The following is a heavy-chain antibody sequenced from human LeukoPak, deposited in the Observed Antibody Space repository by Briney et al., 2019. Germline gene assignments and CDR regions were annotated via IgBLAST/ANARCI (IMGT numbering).Heavy chain of an antibody. D-gene: IGHD3-3*01. CDR1: GYTFTSYA. CDR3: ARGQYDFWSGFYYYYMDV. V-gene: IGHV1-69*13. CDR2: IIPIFGTA. J-gene: IGHJ6*03. Sequence: ASVKVSCKASGYTFTSYAISWVRQAPGQALEGMGGIIPIFGTANYAQKFQGRVTITADESTSTAYMELSSLRSEDTAVYYCARGQYDFWSGFYYYYMDVWGKGTTVTVSS.